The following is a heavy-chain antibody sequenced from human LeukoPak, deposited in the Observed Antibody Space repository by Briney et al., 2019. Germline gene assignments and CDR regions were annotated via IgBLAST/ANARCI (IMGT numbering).Heavy chain of an antibody. CDR3: ARAHAVAGTNWFDP. D-gene: IGHD6-19*01. Sequence: GGSLRLSCAASGFTFNSYWMHWLRQAPGRALVWVSRISRDESSTSYADSVKGRFTISRDNTKNTLYLQMNSLRVEDTAVYYCARAHAVAGTNWFDPWGQGTLVTVSS. CDR2: ISRDESST. V-gene: IGHV3-74*01. J-gene: IGHJ5*02. CDR1: GFTFNSYW.